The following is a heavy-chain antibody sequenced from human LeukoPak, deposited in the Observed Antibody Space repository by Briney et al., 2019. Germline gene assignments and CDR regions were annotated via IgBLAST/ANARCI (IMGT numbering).Heavy chain of an antibody. CDR2: ISSSSSTI. CDR1: GFTFSSYS. V-gene: IGHV3-48*04. D-gene: IGHD3-22*01. J-gene: IGHJ4*02. Sequence: GGSLRLSCAASGFTFSSYSMNWVRQAPGKGLEWVSYISSSSSTIYYADSVKGRFTISRDNAKNSLYLQMNSLRAEDTAVYYCARSPPGTMIVVGWDYWGQGTLVTVSS. CDR3: ARSPPGTMIVVGWDY.